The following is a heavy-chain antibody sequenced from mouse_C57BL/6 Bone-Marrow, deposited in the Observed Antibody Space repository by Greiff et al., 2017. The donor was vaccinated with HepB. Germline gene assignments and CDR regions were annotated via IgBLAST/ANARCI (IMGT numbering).Heavy chain of an antibody. D-gene: IGHD1-1*01. Sequence: QVQLQQPGAELVKPGASVKMSCRASGYTFTNNWITWVRQRPGQGLEWIGDVFPGSGGSNNNEKFKRRATLTVDTSSSTAYMQLSSLTSEDSAVYYCARVYGSRGGALDYWGQGTSVTVSS. V-gene: IGHV1-55*01. CDR3: ARVYGSRGGALDY. CDR2: VFPGSGGS. J-gene: IGHJ4*01. CDR1: GYTFTNNW.